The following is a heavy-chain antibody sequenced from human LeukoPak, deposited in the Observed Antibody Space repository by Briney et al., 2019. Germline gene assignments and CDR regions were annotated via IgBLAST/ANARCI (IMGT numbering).Heavy chain of an antibody. CDR2: ISWSSGSI. V-gene: IGHV3-9*01. Sequence: GGSLRLSCAASGFTFDDYAMHWVRQAPGKGLEWVSGISWSSGSIGYADSVKGRFTISRDNAKNSLYLQMNSLRAEDTALYYCAKDRGERTMDVWGQGTTVTVSS. D-gene: IGHD1-14*01. CDR3: AKDRGERTMDV. J-gene: IGHJ6*02. CDR1: GFTFDDYA.